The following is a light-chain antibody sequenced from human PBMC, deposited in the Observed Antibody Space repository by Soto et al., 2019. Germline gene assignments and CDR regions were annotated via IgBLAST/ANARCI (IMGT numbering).Light chain of an antibody. CDR1: QSVSSSY. V-gene: IGKV3-20*01. CDR3: QQYGSAPLSYT. Sequence: EIVLTQSPGTLSLSPGERATLSCRASQSVSSSYLAWYQQKPGQAPRLLIYGASSRATGIPDRFSGSGSGTDFTLTIRTLEPEDFAVYYCQQYGSAPLSYTFGQGTNLEIK. J-gene: IGKJ2*01. CDR2: GAS.